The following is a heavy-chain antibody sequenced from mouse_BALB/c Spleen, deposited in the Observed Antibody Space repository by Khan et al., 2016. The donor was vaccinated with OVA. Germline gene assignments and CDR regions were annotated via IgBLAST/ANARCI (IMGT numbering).Heavy chain of an antibody. V-gene: IGHV3-2*02. CDR3: AGGNYYGYYFDY. Sequence: EVQLQESGPGLVKPSQSLSLTCTVTGYSITSGYAWNWIRQFPGNKLEWMGYISYSGVTSYTPSLKSRISITRDTSKNPFFLQLNSVTTEDTATYYCAGGNYYGYYFDYGGQGTTLTVSS. CDR2: ISYSGVT. J-gene: IGHJ2*01. CDR1: GYSITSGYA. D-gene: IGHD1-1*01.